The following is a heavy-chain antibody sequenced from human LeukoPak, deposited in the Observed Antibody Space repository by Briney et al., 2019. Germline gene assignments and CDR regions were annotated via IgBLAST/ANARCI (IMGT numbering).Heavy chain of an antibody. CDR3: ARAEPVDTAMVPSYWYFDL. CDR2: INPNSGGT. V-gene: IGHV1-2*04. J-gene: IGHJ2*01. Sequence: ASVKVSCKASGYTFTGYYMHWVRQAPGQGLEWMGWINPNSGGTNYAQEFQGWVTMTRDTSIRTAYMELSRLRSDDTAVYYCARAEPVDTAMVPSYWYFDLWGRGTLVTVSS. CDR1: GYTFTGYY. D-gene: IGHD5-18*01.